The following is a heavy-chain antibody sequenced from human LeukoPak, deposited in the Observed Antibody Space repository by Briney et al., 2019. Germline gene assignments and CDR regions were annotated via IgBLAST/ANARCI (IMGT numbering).Heavy chain of an antibody. CDR2: IISDGSS. J-gene: IGHJ5*02. V-gene: IGHV3-74*01. Sequence: GGSLRLSCEASGFTLSNYWMYWVRQAPGKGLVWVSRIISDGSSNYAGSVKGRFTISRDNAKNTLYLQMNSLRAEDTAVYYCVRGVYASGSSPWGQGTLVTVSS. D-gene: IGHD3-10*01. CDR3: VRGVYASGSSP. CDR1: GFTLSNYW.